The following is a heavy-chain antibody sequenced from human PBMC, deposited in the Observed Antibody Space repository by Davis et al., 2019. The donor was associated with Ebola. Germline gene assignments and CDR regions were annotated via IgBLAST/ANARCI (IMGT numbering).Heavy chain of an antibody. CDR2: IYTSGST. CDR3: ARHSGRYYYYYGMDV. Sequence: PSETLSLTCTVSGGSISSGDYYWSWIRQPAGKGLEWIGRIYTSGSTNYNPSLKSRVTMSVDTSKNQFSLKLSSVTAADTAVYYCARHSGRYYYYYGMDVWGQGTTVTVSS. J-gene: IGHJ6*02. CDR1: GGSISSGDYY. V-gene: IGHV4-61*02. D-gene: IGHD1-26*01.